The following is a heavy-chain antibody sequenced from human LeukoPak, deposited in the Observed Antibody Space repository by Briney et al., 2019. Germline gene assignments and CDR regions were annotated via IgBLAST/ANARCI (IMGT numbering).Heavy chain of an antibody. CDR3: ARGKDGQYCTNGVCYGGYWFDP. Sequence: SETLSLTCAVYGGSFSGYYWSWIRQPPGKGLEWIGEINHSGSTSYNPSLKSRVTISVDTSKNQFSLKLSSVTAADTAVYYCARGKDGQYCTNGVCYGGYWFDPWGQGTLVTVSS. J-gene: IGHJ5*02. CDR2: INHSGST. V-gene: IGHV4-34*01. D-gene: IGHD2-8*01. CDR1: GGSFSGYY.